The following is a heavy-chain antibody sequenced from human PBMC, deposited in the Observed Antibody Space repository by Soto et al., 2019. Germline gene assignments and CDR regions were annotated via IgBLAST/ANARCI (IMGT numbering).Heavy chain of an antibody. J-gene: IGHJ6*02. CDR1: GFTVSSNY. Sequence: EVQLVESGGGLVQPGGSLRLSCAASGFTVSSNYMSWVRQAPGKGLEWVSVIYSGGSTYYADSVKGRFTISRDNSKNTLYLQMNSLRAEDTAVYYSARGNSSGYYPYYYFGMDVWGQGTTVTVSS. D-gene: IGHD3-22*01. CDR2: IYSGGST. V-gene: IGHV3-66*01. CDR3: ARGNSSGYYPYYYFGMDV.